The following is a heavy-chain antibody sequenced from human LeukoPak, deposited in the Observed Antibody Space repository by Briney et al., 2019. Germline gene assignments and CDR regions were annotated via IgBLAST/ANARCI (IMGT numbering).Heavy chain of an antibody. Sequence: GGSLRLSCAASGFTFSSYWMHWVRQAPGKGLVWVSSINSDGSKTTYADSVKGRFTISRDNSKNMLYLQMNSLRAEDTAVYYCAPLAVAGSEFDSWGQGTLVTVSS. CDR3: APLAVAGSEFDS. V-gene: IGHV3-74*01. J-gene: IGHJ4*02. CDR1: GFTFSSYW. CDR2: INSDGSKT. D-gene: IGHD6-19*01.